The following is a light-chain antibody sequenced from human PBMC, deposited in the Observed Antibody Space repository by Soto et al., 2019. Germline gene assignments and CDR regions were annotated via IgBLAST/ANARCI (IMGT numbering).Light chain of an antibody. CDR3: QKYDSSPPT. V-gene: IGKV3-20*01. J-gene: IGKJ1*01. CDR2: GVS. Sequence: EIVLTPSPGTLSLSPGERANLSCRASQSISDRLLAWYQQKPGQTPRLLIHGVSTRATGIPGRFSGSGSGTDFTLTISRLEPEDFAVYYCQKYDSSPPTFGQGTKVDIK. CDR1: QSISDRL.